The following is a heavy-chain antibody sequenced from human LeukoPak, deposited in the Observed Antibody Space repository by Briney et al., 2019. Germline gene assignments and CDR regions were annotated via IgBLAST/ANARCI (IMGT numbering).Heavy chain of an antibody. CDR1: GGSISSGSYY. J-gene: IGHJ5*02. Sequence: PPETLFLTCTVSGGSISSGSYYWSSIRQPAGKGLEWIGRIYTSGSTDYNPSLKSRVTVSVDTSKNQFSLKLNSVTAADTAFYYCARGGQQLVNWFDPWGQGILVTVSS. D-gene: IGHD6-13*01. V-gene: IGHV4-61*02. CDR3: ARGGQQLVNWFDP. CDR2: IYTSGST.